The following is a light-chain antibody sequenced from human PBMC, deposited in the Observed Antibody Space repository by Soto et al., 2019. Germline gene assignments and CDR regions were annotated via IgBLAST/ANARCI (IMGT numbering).Light chain of an antibody. V-gene: IGKV3-20*01. Sequence: PGERVSLSCRASQSIAWNTLAWFQQKPGQAPRLLIYQTSARAAGIPDRFSGSGSGTDFTLAISRLEPEDFAVFYCHHYGSTPYIVGQGTKLELK. CDR1: QSIAWNT. CDR3: HHYGSTPYI. CDR2: QTS. J-gene: IGKJ2*01.